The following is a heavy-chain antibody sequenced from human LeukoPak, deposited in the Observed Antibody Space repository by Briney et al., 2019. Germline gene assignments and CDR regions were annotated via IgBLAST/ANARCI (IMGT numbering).Heavy chain of an antibody. CDR2: INDDGSDK. V-gene: IGHV3-7*01. CDR1: GFTFSRYW. D-gene: IGHD1-26*01. CDR3: AKIFSYSFDY. J-gene: IGHJ4*02. Sequence: GGSLRLSCAASGFTFSRYWMSWVRQAPGKGLEWVANINDDGSDKHYVDSVKGRFTISRDNAKNSLYLQMNSLRAEDTAVYYCAKIFSYSFDYWGQGTLVTVSS.